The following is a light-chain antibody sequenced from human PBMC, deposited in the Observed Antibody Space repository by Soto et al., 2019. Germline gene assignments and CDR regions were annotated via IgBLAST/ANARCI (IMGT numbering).Light chain of an antibody. CDR3: QQSYSTPWT. V-gene: IGKV1-12*02. CDR1: QDINNR. J-gene: IGKJ1*01. CDR2: AAS. Sequence: DIQMTQAPSSVSASVGDRVTITCRASQDINNRVAWFQQRPGRAPKYLIQAASILQSGFPSRFSATGSGTDFTLTIDSLQPEDFATYYCQQSYSTPWTFGQGTRVDI.